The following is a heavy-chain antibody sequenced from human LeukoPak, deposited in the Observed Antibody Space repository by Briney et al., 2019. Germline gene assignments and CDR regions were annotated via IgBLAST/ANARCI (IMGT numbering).Heavy chain of an antibody. Sequence: PSETLSLTCTVSGVSISSSSYYWGWIRQPPGKGLEWIGNIYYSGSTYYNPSLKSRVTISVDTSKNQLSLKLSSVPAADTAVYYCAGAAADNWFDPWGQGTLVTVSS. V-gene: IGHV4-39*01. CDR2: IYYSGST. CDR1: GVSISSSSYY. J-gene: IGHJ5*02. CDR3: AGAAADNWFDP. D-gene: IGHD6-13*01.